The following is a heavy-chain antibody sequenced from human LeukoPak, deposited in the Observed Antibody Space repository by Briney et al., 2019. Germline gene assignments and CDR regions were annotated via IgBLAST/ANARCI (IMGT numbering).Heavy chain of an antibody. CDR1: GYTFTSYD. Sequence: EASVKVSCKASGYTFTSYDINWVRQATGQGLEWMGWMNPNSGNTGYAQKFRGRVTMTRNTSISTAYMELSSLRSEDTAVYYCARGSGGSCYSCDWFDPWGQGTLVTVSS. D-gene: IGHD2-15*01. CDR3: ARGSGGSCYSCDWFDP. J-gene: IGHJ5*02. CDR2: MNPNSGNT. V-gene: IGHV1-8*01.